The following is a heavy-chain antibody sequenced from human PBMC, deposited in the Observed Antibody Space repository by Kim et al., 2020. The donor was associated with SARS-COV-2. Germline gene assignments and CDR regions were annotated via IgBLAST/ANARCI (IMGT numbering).Heavy chain of an antibody. J-gene: IGHJ4*02. CDR3: AKDGGSPYYFDH. D-gene: IGHD1-26*01. Sequence: TFYPDSVKGRFTISRDNSKNSLYLQMNSLKTEDSAFYYCAKDGGSPYYFDHWGQGTLVTVSS. CDR2: T. V-gene: IGHV3-43*01.